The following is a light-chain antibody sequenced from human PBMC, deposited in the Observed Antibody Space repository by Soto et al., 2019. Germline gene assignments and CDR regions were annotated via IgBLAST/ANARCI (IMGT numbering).Light chain of an antibody. CDR2: LGS. CDR3: MQALQTPLT. CDR1: QSLRHSNGYNY. Sequence: DSVMTQSPLSLPVTPGEPSSISCRSSQSLRHSNGYNYLDWYLQKQGQSPQLLIYLGSNRASGVPDRFSGSGSGTDFTLKISRVEAEYVGVYYCMQALQTPLTLGGWTKVEIK. J-gene: IGKJ4*01. V-gene: IGKV2-28*01.